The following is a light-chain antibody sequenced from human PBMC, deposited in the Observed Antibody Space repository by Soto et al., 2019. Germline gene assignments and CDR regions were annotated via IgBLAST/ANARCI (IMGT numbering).Light chain of an antibody. J-gene: IGKJ5*01. V-gene: IGKV3-11*01. Sequence: EIVLPQSPATLSLSPGERVTLSCRPSQSVSNSLAWYQQKPGQPPRLLIYDVSNRATGIPARFSGSGSGTDFTLTITSLEPEDFAVYFCHQRYNWPRVTFGQGTRLEIK. CDR2: DVS. CDR1: QSVSNS. CDR3: HQRYNWPRVT.